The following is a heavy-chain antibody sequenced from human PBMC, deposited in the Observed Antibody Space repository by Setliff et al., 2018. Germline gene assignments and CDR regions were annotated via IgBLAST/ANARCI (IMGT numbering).Heavy chain of an antibody. D-gene: IGHD6-19*01. Sequence: SLTCTVSGGSVNSGYDNWNWLRQPAGKGLEWIGHINRRGSTNFSPSLKSRVTISLDTSKNQFSLNLTSVTAADTAAYYCARASSGWYSAYYYYMDVWG. J-gene: IGHJ6*03. CDR1: GGSVNSGYDN. CDR2: INRRGST. CDR3: ARASSGWYSAYYYYMDV. V-gene: IGHV4-61*09.